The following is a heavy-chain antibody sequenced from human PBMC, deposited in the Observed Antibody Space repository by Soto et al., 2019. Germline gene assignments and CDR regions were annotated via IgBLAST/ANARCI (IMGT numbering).Heavy chain of an antibody. CDR1: GGSISSGGYY. J-gene: IGHJ6*02. CDR3: AREDSSSSGGMDF. D-gene: IGHD6-6*01. V-gene: IGHV4-31*03. Sequence: QVQLQESGPGLVKPSQTLSLTCTVSGGSISSGGYYWSWIRQHPGKGLEWIGYIYYSGSTYYNPSLKSRVTTAVHASKSRFSLKLGSVTAADTAVYYCAREDSSSSGGMDFWGQGTTVTVSS. CDR2: IYYSGST.